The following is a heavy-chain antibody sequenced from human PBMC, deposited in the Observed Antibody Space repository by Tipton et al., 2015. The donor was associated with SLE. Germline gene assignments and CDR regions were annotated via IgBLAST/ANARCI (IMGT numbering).Heavy chain of an antibody. J-gene: IGHJ3*02. Sequence: TLSLTCTVSGGSISSSSYYWGWVRQPPGKGLEWIGSIYYSGSTYYNPSLKSRVTISVDTSKNQFSLKLSSVTAADTAVYYCARVAVVTPRYAIDIWGQGTVVTVSS. CDR1: GGSISSSSYY. CDR2: IYYSGST. CDR3: ARVAVVTPRYAIDI. V-gene: IGHV4-39*07. D-gene: IGHD4-23*01.